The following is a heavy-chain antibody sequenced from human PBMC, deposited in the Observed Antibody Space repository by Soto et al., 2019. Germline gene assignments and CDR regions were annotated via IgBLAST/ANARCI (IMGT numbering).Heavy chain of an antibody. V-gene: IGHV1-69*13. CDR2: IIPIFGTA. J-gene: IGHJ5*02. Sequence: ASVKVSCKASGGTFSSYAISWVRQAPGQGLEWMGGIIPIFGTANYAQKFQGRVTITADESTSTAYMELSSLRSEDTAVYYCAYSSSSGDWFDPWGQGTLVTVSS. D-gene: IGHD6-6*01. CDR3: AYSSSSGDWFDP. CDR1: GGTFSSYA.